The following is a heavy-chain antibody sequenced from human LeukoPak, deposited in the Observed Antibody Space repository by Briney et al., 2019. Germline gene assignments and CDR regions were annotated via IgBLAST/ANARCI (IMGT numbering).Heavy chain of an antibody. CDR2: IYYSGST. V-gene: IGHV4-59*08. CDR1: GGSISSYF. J-gene: IGHJ6*02. CDR3: ARGIAAHFYGMDV. D-gene: IGHD6-13*01. Sequence: SETLSLTCTVSGGSISSYFWSWIRQPPGKGLEWIGYIYYSGSTNYNPSLKSRVTISVDTSKNQFSLKLSSVTAADTAVYYCARGIAAHFYGMDVWGQGTTVTVSS.